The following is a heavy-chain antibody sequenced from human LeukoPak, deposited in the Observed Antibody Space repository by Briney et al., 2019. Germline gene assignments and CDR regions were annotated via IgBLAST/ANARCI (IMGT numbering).Heavy chain of an antibody. CDR2: INPNSGGT. CDR3: ARDRNYYDHNGNFDY. D-gene: IGHD3-22*01. Sequence: ASVKVSCKASGYTFISYAMNWVRQAPGQGLEWMGWINPNSGGTNYTQKFQGRVTLTRDTSLSTAYMELSRLRSDDTAVYYCARDRNYYDHNGNFDYWGQGTLVTVSS. V-gene: IGHV1-2*02. CDR1: GYTFISYA. J-gene: IGHJ4*02.